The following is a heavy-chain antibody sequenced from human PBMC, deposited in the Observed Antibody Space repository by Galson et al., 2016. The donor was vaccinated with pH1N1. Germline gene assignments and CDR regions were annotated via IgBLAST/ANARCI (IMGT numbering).Heavy chain of an antibody. CDR2: INQDGDKK. D-gene: IGHD4-17*01. V-gene: IGHV3-7*03. CDR1: GFNFSNHW. CDR3: AKDITPSTVTRTAGFDP. Sequence: SLRLSCAASGFNFSNHWMQWVRQAPGKGLQWVANINQDGDKKYYVGSVEGRFTISRDNAKNSLYLQMNSLRAEDTALYYCAKDITPSTVTRTAGFDPWGQGTLVTVSS. J-gene: IGHJ5*02.